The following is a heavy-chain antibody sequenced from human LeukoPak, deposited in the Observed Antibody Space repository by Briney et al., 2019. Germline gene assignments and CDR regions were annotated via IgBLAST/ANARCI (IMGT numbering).Heavy chain of an antibody. CDR1: GFTFSSYE. J-gene: IGHJ5*02. CDR2: ISSSGTTV. V-gene: IGHV3-48*03. Sequence: PGGSLRLSCAASGFTFSSYEMNWVRQAPGRGLEWVSYISSSGTTVYYADSVKGRFTISRDNAKNSLYLQMNSLRAEDTAVYYCARSIIHWFDPWGQGTLVTVSS. CDR3: ARSIIHWFDP.